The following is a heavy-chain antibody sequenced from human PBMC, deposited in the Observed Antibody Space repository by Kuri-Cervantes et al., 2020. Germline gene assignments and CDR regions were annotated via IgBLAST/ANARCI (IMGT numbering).Heavy chain of an antibody. CDR3: AREGTYYFESSGSKY. CDR1: DYTFTSYG. V-gene: IGHV1-18*01. CDR2: ISTYNGDT. D-gene: IGHD3-22*01. Sequence: ASVKVSCKASDYTFTSYGISRVRQAPGQGLEWMGWISTYNGDTNYAQKFQVRVTMTTDTSTSTVYMELRSLRSDDTAVYYCAREGTYYFESSGSKYWGQGTLVTVSS. J-gene: IGHJ4*02.